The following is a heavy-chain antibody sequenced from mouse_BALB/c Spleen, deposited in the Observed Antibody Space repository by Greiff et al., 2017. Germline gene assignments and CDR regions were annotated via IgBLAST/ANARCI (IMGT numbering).Heavy chain of an antibody. CDR1: GFTFSSYG. CDR3: ARHGDGYYDYAMDY. J-gene: IGHJ4*01. CDR2: ISSGGSYT. Sequence: EVQVVESGGDLVKPGGSLKLSCAASGFTFSSYGMSWVRQTPDKRLEWVATISSGGSYTYYPDSVKGRFTISRDNAKNTLYLQMSSLKSEDTAMYYCARHGDGYYDYAMDYWGQGTSVTVSS. V-gene: IGHV5-6*01. D-gene: IGHD2-3*01.